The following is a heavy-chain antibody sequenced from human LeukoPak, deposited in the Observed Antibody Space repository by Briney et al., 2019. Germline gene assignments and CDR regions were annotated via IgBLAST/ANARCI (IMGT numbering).Heavy chain of an antibody. CDR3: ARSITQDMDV. CDR2: MNPNSGNT. V-gene: IGHV1-8*01. D-gene: IGHD3-3*01. Sequence: ASVKVSCKASGYTFTSYDINWVRQATGQGLEWMGWMNPNSGNTGYAQKLQGRVTMTRNTSISTAYMELSSLRSEDTAVYYCARSITQDMDVWGKGTTVTVSS. CDR1: GYTFTSYD. J-gene: IGHJ6*03.